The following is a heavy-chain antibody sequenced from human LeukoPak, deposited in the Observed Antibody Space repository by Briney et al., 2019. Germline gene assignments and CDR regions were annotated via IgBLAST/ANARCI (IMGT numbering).Heavy chain of an antibody. Sequence: GGSLRLSCAASGVNFGTYAMTWVRQAPGMGLEWVSTILNNGVSTYHADSVKGRFTISRDNSRNTLHLQMNSLRAEDTAIYYCAKGGGRPLDDAFDVWGQGTMVTVSS. CDR1: GVNFGTYA. V-gene: IGHV3-23*01. CDR2: ILNNGVST. J-gene: IGHJ3*01. CDR3: AKGGGRPLDDAFDV.